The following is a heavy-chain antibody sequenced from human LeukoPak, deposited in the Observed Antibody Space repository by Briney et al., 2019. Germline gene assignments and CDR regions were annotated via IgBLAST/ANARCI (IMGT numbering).Heavy chain of an antibody. CDR3: ARARYQYYYDSSGYAY. V-gene: IGHV4-59*08. D-gene: IGHD3-22*01. CDR1: GASISSYY. J-gene: IGHJ4*02. Sequence: SETLSLTCTVSGASISSYYWSWIRQPPGKGLEYIGYIHYSGITNYNPSLKSRVTISVDTSKNQFSLRLSSVTAADTAVYYCARARYQYYYDSSGYAYWGQGTLVTVSS. CDR2: IHYSGIT.